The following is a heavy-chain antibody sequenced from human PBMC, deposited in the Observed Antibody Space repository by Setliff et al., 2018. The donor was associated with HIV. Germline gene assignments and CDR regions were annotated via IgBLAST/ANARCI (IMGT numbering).Heavy chain of an antibody. J-gene: IGHJ4*02. CDR3: AREWGLYGDQSSFDY. D-gene: IGHD4-17*01. V-gene: IGHV4-39*07. CDR1: GGSIRSSIYY. CDR2: IYYSGST. Sequence: SETLSLTCTASGGSIRSSIYYWGWVRQPPGKGLEWIGSIYYSGSTYYSMSLKSRVAISVDTSKNQFSLQLHSVTAADTAVYYCAREWGLYGDQSSFDYWGQGTLVTVSS.